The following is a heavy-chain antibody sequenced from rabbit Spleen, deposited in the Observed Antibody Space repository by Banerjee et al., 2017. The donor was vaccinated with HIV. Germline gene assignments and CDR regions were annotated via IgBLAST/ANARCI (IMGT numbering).Heavy chain of an antibody. V-gene: IGHV1S43*01. D-gene: IGHD4-2*01. CDR2: IYAGSRGST. Sequence: QEQLVESGGGLVQPEGSLTLTCKASGIDFSSYYYMCWVRQAPGKGLEWIACIYAGSRGSTTYASWAKGRFTITRSTSLNTVTLQLNSLTAADTATYFCTRGGNYGGAGYNLWGQGTLVTVS. CDR3: TRGGNYGGAGYNL. J-gene: IGHJ4*01. CDR1: GIDFSSYYY.